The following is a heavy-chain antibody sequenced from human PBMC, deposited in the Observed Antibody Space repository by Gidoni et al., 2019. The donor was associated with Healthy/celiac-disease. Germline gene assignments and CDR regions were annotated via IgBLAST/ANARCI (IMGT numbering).Heavy chain of an antibody. Sequence: GGTFSSYAISWVRQAPGQGLEWMGRIIPILGIANYAQKFQGRVTITADKSTSTAYMELSSLRSEDTAVYYCARDADYDFWSGYYTYYYYYMDVWGKGTTVTVSS. V-gene: IGHV1-69*04. D-gene: IGHD3-3*01. CDR1: GGTFSSYA. CDR2: IIPILGIA. J-gene: IGHJ6*03. CDR3: ARDADYDFWSGYYTYYYYYMDV.